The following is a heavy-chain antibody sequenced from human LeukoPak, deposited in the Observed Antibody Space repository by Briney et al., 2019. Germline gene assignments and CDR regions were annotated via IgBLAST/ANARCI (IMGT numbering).Heavy chain of an antibody. V-gene: IGHV3-23*01. D-gene: IGHD2-2*01. J-gene: IGHJ3*02. CDR2: ISGSGGNT. CDR3: LGYCSRTSCLDAFDI. CDR1: GFTFSSYG. Sequence: GGSLRLSCAVSGFTFSSYGMSWVRQAPGKGLEWVSGISGSGGNTYYADSVKGRFTISRDNSKNTLYLQMNSLRAEDTAVYYPLGYCSRTSCLDAFDIWGRGTIVSVSS.